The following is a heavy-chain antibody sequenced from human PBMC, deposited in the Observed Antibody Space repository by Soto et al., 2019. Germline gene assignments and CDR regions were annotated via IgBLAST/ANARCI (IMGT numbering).Heavy chain of an antibody. CDR1: GYTFTSYY. D-gene: IGHD5-18*01. J-gene: IGHJ4*02. V-gene: IGHV1-46*01. CDR2: INPSGGST. Sequence: ASVKVACKASGYTFTSYYMHWVRQAPGQGLEWMGIINPSGGSTSYAQKFQGRVTMTRDTSTSTVYMELSSLRSEDTAVSYCARVTSRGYSYGYYFDYGGQGTLVTVSS. CDR3: ARVTSRGYSYGYYFDY.